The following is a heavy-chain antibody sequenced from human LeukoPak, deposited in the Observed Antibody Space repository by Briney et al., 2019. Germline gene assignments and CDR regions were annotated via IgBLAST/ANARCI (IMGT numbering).Heavy chain of an antibody. CDR1: GGTFSSYA. J-gene: IGHJ4*02. V-gene: IGHV1-3*01. D-gene: IGHD5-18*01. Sequence: ASVKVSCKASGGTFSSYAISWVRQAPGQGLEWMGWINAGNGNTKYSQKFQGRVTITRDTSASTAYMELSSLRSEDTAVYYCARARGYSYGPLDYWGQGTLVTVSS. CDR2: INAGNGNT. CDR3: ARARGYSYGPLDY.